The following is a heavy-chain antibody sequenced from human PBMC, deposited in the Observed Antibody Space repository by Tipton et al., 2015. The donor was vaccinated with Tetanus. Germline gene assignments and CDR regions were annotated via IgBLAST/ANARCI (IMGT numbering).Heavy chain of an antibody. V-gene: IGHV3-11*04. D-gene: IGHD2-15*01. CDR3: ARVPGAGVGYCSGGNCHYFDY. Sequence: GSLRLSCEASGFTFSDYYMSWIRQAPGKGLEWVSYITSSGSTVYYADSVKGRFTISRDNAKNSLYLQMNSLRAEDTAMYYCARVPGAGVGYCSGGNCHYFDYWGQGTLVTVSS. CDR2: ITSSGSTV. CDR1: GFTFSDYY. J-gene: IGHJ4*02.